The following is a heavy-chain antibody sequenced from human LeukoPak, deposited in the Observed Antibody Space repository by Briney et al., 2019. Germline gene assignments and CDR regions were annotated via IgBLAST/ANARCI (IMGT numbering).Heavy chain of an antibody. D-gene: IGHD3-9*01. J-gene: IGHJ4*02. CDR3: TTMGRYFDENDY. CDR1: GFTFDDYA. CDR2: ISWNSGSI. V-gene: IGHV3-9*01. Sequence: GRSLRLSCAASGFTFDDYAMHWVRQAPGKGLEWVSGISWNSGSIGYADSVKGRFTISRDNAKNSLYLQMNSLRAEDTAVYYCTTMGRYFDENDYWGQGTLVTVSS.